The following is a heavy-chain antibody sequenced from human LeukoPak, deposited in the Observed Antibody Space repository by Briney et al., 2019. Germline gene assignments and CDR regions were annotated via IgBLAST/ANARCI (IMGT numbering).Heavy chain of an antibody. V-gene: IGHV4-38-2*01. CDR3: ARHVVPAAQSSYMDV. CDR1: GYSISSGYY. J-gene: IGHJ6*03. CDR2: IYHSGST. D-gene: IGHD2-2*01. Sequence: SETLSLTCAVSGYSISSGYYWGWIRQPPGKWLEWIGSIYHSGSTYYNPSLKSRVTISVDTSKNQFSLKLNSVTAADTSLYYCARHVVPAAQSSYMDVWGKGTTVTVSS.